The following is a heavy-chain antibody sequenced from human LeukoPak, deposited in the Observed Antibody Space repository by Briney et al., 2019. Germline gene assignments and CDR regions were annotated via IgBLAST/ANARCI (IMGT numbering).Heavy chain of an antibody. CDR2: IHHSGRT. CDR1: GGSFSGYF. Sequence: SETLSLTCVVYGGSFSGYFWNWIRQPPGKGLEWIGEIHHSGRTNYNPSLKSRVTISVDTSKNQFSLKLSSVTAADTAVYYCARADIVVVPAAERESYYYYYGMDVWGQGTTVTVSS. CDR3: ARADIVVVPAAERESYYYYYGMDV. V-gene: IGHV4-34*01. J-gene: IGHJ6*02. D-gene: IGHD2-2*01.